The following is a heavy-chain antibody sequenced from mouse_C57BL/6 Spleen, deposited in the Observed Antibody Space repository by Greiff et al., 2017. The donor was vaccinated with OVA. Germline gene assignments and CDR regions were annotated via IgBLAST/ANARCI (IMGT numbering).Heavy chain of an antibody. Sequence: QVQLQQPGAELVRPGSSVKLSCKASGYTFTSYWMDWVKQRPGQGLEWIGNIYPSDSETHYNQKFKVKATLTVDKSSSTAYMQLSSRTSEDSAVYYCASANWDVWFAYWGQGTLVTVSA. CDR2: IYPSDSET. V-gene: IGHV1-61*01. CDR3: ASANWDVWFAY. CDR1: GYTFTSYW. J-gene: IGHJ3*01. D-gene: IGHD4-1*01.